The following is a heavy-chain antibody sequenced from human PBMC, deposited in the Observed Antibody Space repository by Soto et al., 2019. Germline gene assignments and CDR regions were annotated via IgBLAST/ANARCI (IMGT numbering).Heavy chain of an antibody. CDR1: GFTFSDYW. Sequence: GGSLRLSCAASGFTFSDYWMSWVRQAPGKGPEWVANIKFDGSEKQYVDSVKGRFSISRDNSRNSLFLQMNSLRAGDTAVYYCVKDGGYCSSTTCYSPRNHYFDSWGQGTLVTVS. D-gene: IGHD2-2*01. CDR2: IKFDGSEK. J-gene: IGHJ4*02. V-gene: IGHV3-7*03. CDR3: VKDGGYCSSTTCYSPRNHYFDS.